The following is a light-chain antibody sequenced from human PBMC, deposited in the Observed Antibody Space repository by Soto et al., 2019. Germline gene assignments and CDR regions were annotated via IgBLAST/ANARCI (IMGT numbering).Light chain of an antibody. CDR2: AAS. Sequence: DIQMTQSPSSLSASVGDRVTITCRASQTISRYLNWYQQRPGKAPKFLIYAASTLQSGFPSRFSGSGFGTDFTLSISSLQPEDSATYYCQQSHSTPLTFGGGTKVDIK. V-gene: IGKV1-39*01. CDR1: QTISRY. CDR3: QQSHSTPLT. J-gene: IGKJ4*01.